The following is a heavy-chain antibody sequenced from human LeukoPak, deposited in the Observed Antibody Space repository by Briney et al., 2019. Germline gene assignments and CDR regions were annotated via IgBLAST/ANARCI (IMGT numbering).Heavy chain of an antibody. CDR2: ISYDGSNK. V-gene: IGHV3-30-3*01. CDR3: ARVGGAWELGLYYYGMDV. CDR1: GFAFSSYA. D-gene: IGHD1-26*01. J-gene: IGHJ6*02. Sequence: GRSLRLSCAASGFAFSSYAMRWVREAAGKGLEGVAVISYDGSNKDSADSGKGRVTSSRDNSKNTLYLQMNSLSAADTAVYYCARVGGAWELGLYYYGMDVWGQGTTVTVSS.